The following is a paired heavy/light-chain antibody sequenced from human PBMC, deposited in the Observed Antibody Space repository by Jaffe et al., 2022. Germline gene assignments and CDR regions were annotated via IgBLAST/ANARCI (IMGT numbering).Heavy chain of an antibody. D-gene: IGHD6-19*01. Sequence: EVQLVESGGGLVQPGGSLKLSCAASGFTFSGFDIHWVRQASGKGLEWVGRIRSKAKSYATEYAASVIGRFSISRDDSENTAYLQMNSLKTEDTAVYYCTRHQSQWLIGFAFDIWGRGTMVTVSS. V-gene: IGHV3-73*02. CDR3: TRHQSQWLIGFAFDI. J-gene: IGHJ3*02. CDR2: IRSKAKSYAT. CDR1: GFTFSGFD.
Light chain of an antibody. Sequence: DVVMTQSPLSLPVTLGQPASISCRSSQSLVHSDGYTYLNWYQQRPGQSPRRLIYKVSNWDSGVPDRFSGSGSGTDFTLKISRVEAEDVGVYYCMQGTHWPPTFGQGTKLEI. CDR1: QSLVHSDGYTY. J-gene: IGKJ2*01. CDR2: KVS. V-gene: IGKV2-30*02. CDR3: MQGTHWPPT.